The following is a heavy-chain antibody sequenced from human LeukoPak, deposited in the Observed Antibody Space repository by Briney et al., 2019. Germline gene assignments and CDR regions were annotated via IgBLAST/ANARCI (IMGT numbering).Heavy chain of an antibody. D-gene: IGHD2-15*01. CDR2: ISGSGGST. Sequence: GGSLRLSCAASGFTFSSYDMSWVRQAPGKGLEWVSSISGSGGSTYYADSVKGRFTISRDNAKNTLYLEMNSLRAEDTAVYYCARTFAAAHIDYWGQGTLVTVSS. CDR3: ARTFAAAHIDY. V-gene: IGHV3-23*01. J-gene: IGHJ4*02. CDR1: GFTFSSYD.